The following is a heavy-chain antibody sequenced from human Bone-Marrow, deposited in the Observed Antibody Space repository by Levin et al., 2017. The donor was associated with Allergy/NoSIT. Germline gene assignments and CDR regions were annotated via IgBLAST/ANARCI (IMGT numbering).Heavy chain of an antibody. CDR1: GFTVSSNY. D-gene: IGHD6-19*01. V-gene: IGHV3-66*01. CDR2: IYSGGST. Sequence: GESLKISCAASGFTVSSNYMSWVRQAPGKGLEWVSVIYSGGSTYYADSVKGRFTISRDNSKNTLYLQMNSLRAEDTAVYYCAREEGSGWFWFDPWGQGTLVTVSS. J-gene: IGHJ5*02. CDR3: AREEGSGWFWFDP.